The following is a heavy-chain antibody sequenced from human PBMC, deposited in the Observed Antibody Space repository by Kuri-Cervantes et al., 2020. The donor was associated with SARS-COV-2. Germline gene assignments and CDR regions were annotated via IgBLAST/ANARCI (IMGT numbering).Heavy chain of an antibody. D-gene: IGHD2-2*01. CDR1: GGTFSSYA. Sequence: SVKVSCKASGGTFSSYAISWVRQAPGQGLEWMGRIIPILGIANYAQKFQGRVTITADKSTSTAYMELSSPRSEDTAVYYCARGGRQLGYCSSTSCYGEIYGMDVWGQGTTVTVSS. J-gene: IGHJ6*02. V-gene: IGHV1-69*04. CDR2: IIPILGIA. CDR3: ARGGRQLGYCSSTSCYGEIYGMDV.